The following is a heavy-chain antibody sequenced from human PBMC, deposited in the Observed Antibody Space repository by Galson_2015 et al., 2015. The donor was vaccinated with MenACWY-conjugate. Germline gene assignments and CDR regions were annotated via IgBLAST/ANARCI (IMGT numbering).Heavy chain of an antibody. D-gene: IGHD2-2*01. CDR1: GYTFTGFY. CDR2: LTPHSGDT. V-gene: IGHV1-2*06. CDR3: ARGYAGGHMDV. Sequence: SVKVSCKASGYTFTGFYLHWVRVAPGQGLEWMGRLTPHSGDTGYAQKFQDRVTMTRDMSISTAYLELSSLRFDDTAIYYCARGYAGGHMDVWGEGTTVTVSS. J-gene: IGHJ6*03.